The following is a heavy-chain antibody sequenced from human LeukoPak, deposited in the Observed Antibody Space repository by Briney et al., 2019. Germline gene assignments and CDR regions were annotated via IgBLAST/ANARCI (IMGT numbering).Heavy chain of an antibody. J-gene: IGHJ4*02. V-gene: IGHV1-18*01. CDR3: ARLTAGVVVAAHHVVEAKLYHYFDY. CDR2: ISAYNGNT. D-gene: IGHD2-15*01. CDR1: GYTFTSYG. Sequence: ASVKVSCKASGYTFTSYGISWVRQAPGQGLGWMGWISAYNGNTNYAQKLQGRVTMTTDTSTSTAYMELRSLRSDDTAVYYCARLTAGVVVAAHHVVEAKLYHYFDYWGQGTLVTVSS.